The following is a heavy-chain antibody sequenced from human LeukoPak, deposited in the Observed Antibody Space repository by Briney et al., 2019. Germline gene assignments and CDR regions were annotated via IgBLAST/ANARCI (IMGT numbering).Heavy chain of an antibody. CDR1: GGSISSYY. CDR3: ARGSYYDSSGYYWGISYYFDY. J-gene: IGHJ4*02. V-gene: IGHV4-59*12. Sequence: SETLSLTCTVSGGSISSYYWSWIRQPPGKGLEWIGYIYYSGSTNYNPSLKSRVTISVARSKHQFSLKLSSVTAADTAVYYCARGSYYDSSGYYWGISYYFDYWGQGTLVTVSS. D-gene: IGHD3-22*01. CDR2: IYYSGST.